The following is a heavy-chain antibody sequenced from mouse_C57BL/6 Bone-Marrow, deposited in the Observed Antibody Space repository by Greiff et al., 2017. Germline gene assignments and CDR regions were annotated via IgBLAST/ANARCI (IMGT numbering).Heavy chain of an antibody. CDR2: ISSGGDYI. D-gene: IGHD1-1*01. CDR1: GFTISSYA. J-gene: IGHJ4*01. CDR3: TRALPLHCAMAY. V-gene: IGHV5-9-1*02. Sequence: EVQLVESGEGLVKPGGSLKLSCAASGFTISSYAMSWVRQTPEKRLGWVAYISSGGDYIYYADTVQGRDTISRATARHTLYLQMRSRKSEDTAMYYCTRALPLHCAMAYWGQGTSVTVSS.